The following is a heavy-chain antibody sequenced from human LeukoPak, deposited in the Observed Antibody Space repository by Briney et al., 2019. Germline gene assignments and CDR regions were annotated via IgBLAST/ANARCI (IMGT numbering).Heavy chain of an antibody. Sequence: ASVKVSCKASGYTFTGYYMHWVRQAPGQGLEWMGWINPNSGGTNYAQKFQGRVTMTRDTSISTAYMELSRLRSDDTAVYYCARSRLGSSGYYWAFDYWGQGTLVTVSS. J-gene: IGHJ4*02. V-gene: IGHV1-2*02. CDR3: ARSRLGSSGYYWAFDY. CDR1: GYTFTGYY. CDR2: INPNSGGT. D-gene: IGHD3-22*01.